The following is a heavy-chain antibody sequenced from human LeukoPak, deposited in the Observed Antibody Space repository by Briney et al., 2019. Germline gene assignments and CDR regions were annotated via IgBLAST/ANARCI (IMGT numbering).Heavy chain of an antibody. CDR2: IYPGDSDT. J-gene: IGHJ4*02. CDR1: GYSFTSYW. V-gene: IGHV5-51*01. D-gene: IGHD3-22*01. CDR3: ARVLAYDSSGYLALGY. Sequence: GESLKISCKGSGYSFTSYWIGWVRQMPGKGLEWMGIIYPGDSDTRYSPSFQGQVTISADKSISTAYLQWSSLKASDTAMYYCARVLAYDSSGYLALGYWGQGTLVTVSS.